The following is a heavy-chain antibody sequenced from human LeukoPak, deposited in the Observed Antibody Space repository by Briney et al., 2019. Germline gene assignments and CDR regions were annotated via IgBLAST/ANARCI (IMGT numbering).Heavy chain of an antibody. CDR3: ARDFANYDSSGYYVYY. Sequence: GGSLRLSCATSRFTFSRYAMHWVRQAPSKGLEWVAVISRDGGDTHYTDSVKGRFTISRDNSKNTLYLQMNSLRAEDTAVYYCARDFANYDSSGYYVYYWGQGTLVTVSS. V-gene: IGHV3-30-3*01. CDR1: RFTFSRYA. D-gene: IGHD3-22*01. CDR2: ISRDGGDT. J-gene: IGHJ4*02.